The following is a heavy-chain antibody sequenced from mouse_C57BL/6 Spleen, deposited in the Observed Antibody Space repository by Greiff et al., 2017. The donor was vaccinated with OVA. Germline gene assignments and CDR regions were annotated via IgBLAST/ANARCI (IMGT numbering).Heavy chain of an antibody. CDR3: TGLDGYYPYWYFDV. CDR1: GFTFSNYW. CDR2: IRLKSDNYAT. J-gene: IGHJ1*03. D-gene: IGHD2-3*01. V-gene: IGHV6-3*01. Sequence: EVKLLESGGGLVQPGGSMKLSCVASGFTFSNYWMNWVRQSPEKGLEWVAQIRLKSDNYATHYAESVKGRFTISRDDSKSSVYLQMNNLRAEDTGIYYCTGLDGYYPYWYFDVWGTGTTVTVSS.